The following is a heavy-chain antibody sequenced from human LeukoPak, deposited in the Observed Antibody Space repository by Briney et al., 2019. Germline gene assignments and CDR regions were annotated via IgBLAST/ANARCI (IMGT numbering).Heavy chain of an antibody. D-gene: IGHD6-6*01. CDR3: ARASSSNAFDI. V-gene: IGHV3-21*01. CDR2: ISSSSSYI. CDR1: GFTFSSYS. Sequence: GGSLRLSCVASGFTFSSYSMNWVRQAPGKGLEWVSSISSSSSYIYYADSVKGRFTIARDNAKNSLYLQMNSLRAEDTAVYYCARASSSNAFDIWGQGTMVTVSS. J-gene: IGHJ3*02.